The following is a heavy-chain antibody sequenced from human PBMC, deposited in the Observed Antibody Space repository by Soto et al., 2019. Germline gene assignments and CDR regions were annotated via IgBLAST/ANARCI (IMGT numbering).Heavy chain of an antibody. CDR3: ARAGYDILTGYEDYYYYGMAV. Sequence: QVQLVQSGAEVKKPGSSVKVSCKASGGTFSSYAISWVRQAPGQGLEWMGGLIPIFGTANYAQKFQGRVTISADESTVTAYMELRSLRSEDTAVYYCARAGYDILTGYEDYYYYGMAVWGQGTTVTVSS. D-gene: IGHD3-9*01. J-gene: IGHJ6*02. CDR2: LIPIFGTA. CDR1: GGTFSSYA. V-gene: IGHV1-69*01.